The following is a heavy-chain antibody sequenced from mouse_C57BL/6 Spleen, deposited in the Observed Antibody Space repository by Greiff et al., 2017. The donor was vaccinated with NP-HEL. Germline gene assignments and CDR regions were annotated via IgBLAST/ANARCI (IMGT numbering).Heavy chain of an antibody. D-gene: IGHD2-4*01. CDR3: ARGGYDSLYFDY. CDR1: GYTFTSYW. V-gene: IGHV1-64*01. CDR2: IHPNSGST. J-gene: IGHJ2*01. Sequence: VQLQQPGAELVKPGASVKLSCKASGYTFTSYWMHWVKQRPGQGLEWIGMIHPNSGSTNYNEKFKSKATLTVDKSSSTAYMQLSSLTSEDSAVYYCARGGYDSLYFDYWGQGTTLTVSS.